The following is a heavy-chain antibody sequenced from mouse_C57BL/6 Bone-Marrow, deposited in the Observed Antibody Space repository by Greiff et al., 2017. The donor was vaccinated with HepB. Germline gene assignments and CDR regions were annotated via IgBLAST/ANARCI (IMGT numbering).Heavy chain of an antibody. CDR2: INPYNGDT. D-gene: IGHD2-4*01. Sequence: VQLQQSGPELVKPGDSVKISCKASGYSFTGYFMNWVMQSHGKSLEWIGRINPYNGDTFYNQKFKGKATLTVDKSSSTAHMELRSLTSEDSAVYCCARYDYDGSWGQGTTLTVSS. J-gene: IGHJ2*01. V-gene: IGHV1-20*01. CDR1: GYSFTGYF. CDR3: ARYDYDGS.